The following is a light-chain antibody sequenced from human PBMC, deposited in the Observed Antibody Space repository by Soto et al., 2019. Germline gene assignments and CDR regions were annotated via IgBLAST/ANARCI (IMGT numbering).Light chain of an antibody. CDR2: SNN. Sequence: QSVLTQPPSASGTPGQRVTISCTGSTSNIGSDYGYWYQQLPGTTPHLLIFSNNHRPSGVPDRFSGSKSGTSASLAISGLRAEDEADYYCAAWTDSRSRVLFGEGTKLTVL. CDR3: AAWTDSRSRVL. CDR1: TSNIGSDY. V-gene: IGLV1-47*01. J-gene: IGLJ2*01.